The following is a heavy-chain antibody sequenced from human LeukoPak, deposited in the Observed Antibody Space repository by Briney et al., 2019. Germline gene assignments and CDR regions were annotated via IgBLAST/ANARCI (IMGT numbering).Heavy chain of an antibody. V-gene: IGHV4-39*07. J-gene: IGHJ4*02. CDR1: GGSISSSSFY. CDR3: ARLRRSRLAEFDY. D-gene: IGHD3-3*02. CDR2: IYDSGST. Sequence: SETLSLTCTVSGGSISSSSFYWGWIRQPPGKGLEWIGNIYDSGSTYYNPSLKSRVTISEDTSMNQFSLRLSSVTAADTAVYYCARLRRSRLAEFDYWGQGTLVTVSS.